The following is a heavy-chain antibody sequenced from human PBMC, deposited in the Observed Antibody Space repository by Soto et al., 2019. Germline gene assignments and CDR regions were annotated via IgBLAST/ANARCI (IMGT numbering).Heavy chain of an antibody. CDR2: IDWDDDK. D-gene: IGHD6-19*01. CDR3: ARIPYSSGYYYYYYGMDV. V-gene: IGHV2-70*01. Sequence: SGPTLVNPPQPLTLTCTFSGFSLSTSGMCVSWIRHPPGKALEWLALIDWDDDKYYSTSLKTRLTISKDTSKNQVVLTMTNMDPVDTATYYCARIPYSSGYYYYYYGMDVWGQGT. CDR1: GFSLSTSGMC. J-gene: IGHJ6*02.